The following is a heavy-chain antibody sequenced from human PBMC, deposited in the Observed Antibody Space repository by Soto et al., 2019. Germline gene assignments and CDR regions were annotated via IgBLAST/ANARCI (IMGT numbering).Heavy chain of an antibody. CDR1: GYTFTSYG. V-gene: IGHV1-18*04. J-gene: IGHJ4*02. Sequence: QVQLVQSGAEVKKPGASVKVSCKASGYTFTSYGISWVRQAPGQGLEWMGLISAYNGNTNYAQKLQGRVTMTTDTSTSTAYMELRSLRSDDTAVYYCARDSPVPMITFGGVIVPDYWGQGTLVTVSS. D-gene: IGHD3-16*02. CDR2: ISAYNGNT. CDR3: ARDSPVPMITFGGVIVPDY.